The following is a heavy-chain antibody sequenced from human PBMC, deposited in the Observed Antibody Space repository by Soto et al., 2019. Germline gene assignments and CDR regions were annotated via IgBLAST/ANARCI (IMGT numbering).Heavy chain of an antibody. J-gene: IGHJ5*02. D-gene: IGHD6-13*01. CDR3: AKGSVAASP. CDR1: GFTFSSYG. Sequence: GGSLRLSCAASGFTFSSYGMHWVRQAPGKGLEWVAVISYDGSNKYYADSVKGRFTISRDNSKNTLYLQMNSLRAEDTAVYYCAKGSVAASPWGQGTLVTVSS. V-gene: IGHV3-30*18. CDR2: ISYDGSNK.